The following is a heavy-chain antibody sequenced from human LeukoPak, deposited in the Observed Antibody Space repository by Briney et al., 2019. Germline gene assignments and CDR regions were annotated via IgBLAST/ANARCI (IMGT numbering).Heavy chain of an antibody. D-gene: IGHD6-19*01. CDR3: ARDPPGGWYGIDI. Sequence: GGSLRLSCAASGFTFSSYGMNWVRQAPGKGLEWVSSISSSSSYIYYADSVKGRFTISRDNAKNSLYLQMNSLRAEDTAVYYCARDPPGGWYGIDIWGQGTMVTVSS. J-gene: IGHJ3*02. CDR2: ISSSSSYI. CDR1: GFTFSSYG. V-gene: IGHV3-21*01.